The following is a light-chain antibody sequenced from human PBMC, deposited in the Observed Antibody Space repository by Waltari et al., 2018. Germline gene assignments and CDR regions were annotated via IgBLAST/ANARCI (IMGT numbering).Light chain of an antibody. Sequence: DIVMTQSPDSLAVSLGERATINCKSTQSILYSADNGNYLALYQNKPGQPPRLLIYWESTRASGVPDRFSGAGSGTDFNFTISSLQAEDVAVYYCQQYYSSPLTFGPGTKVDIK. J-gene: IGKJ3*01. V-gene: IGKV4-1*01. CDR1: QSILYSADNGNY. CDR3: QQYYSSPLT. CDR2: WES.